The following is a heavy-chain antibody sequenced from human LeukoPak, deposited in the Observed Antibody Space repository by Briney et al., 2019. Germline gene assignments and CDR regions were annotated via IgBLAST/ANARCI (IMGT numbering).Heavy chain of an antibody. CDR1: GFTLSSYA. J-gene: IGHJ4*02. CDR2: ISGSGGST. CDR3: AKDFSSSGWYEYYFDY. D-gene: IGHD6-19*01. V-gene: IGHV3-23*01. Sequence: GGSLRLSCAASGFTLSSYAMSWVRQAPGKGLEWVSAISGSGGSTYYADSVKGRFTISRDNSKNTLYLQMNSLRAEDTAVYYCAKDFSSSGWYEYYFDYWGQGTLVTVSS.